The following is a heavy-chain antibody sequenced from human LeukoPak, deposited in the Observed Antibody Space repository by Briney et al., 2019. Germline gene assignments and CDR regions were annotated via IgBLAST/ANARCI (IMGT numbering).Heavy chain of an antibody. Sequence: GGSLRLSCAASGFTFSSYDMHWVRQATGKGREWVSAIGTAGDTYYPGSVKGRFTISRENAKNSLYLLMNSLRAGDTAVYYCARSSASLEAFDIWGQGTMVTVSS. J-gene: IGHJ3*02. V-gene: IGHV3-13*01. CDR1: GFTFSSYD. D-gene: IGHD1-1*01. CDR2: IGTAGDT. CDR3: ARSSASLEAFDI.